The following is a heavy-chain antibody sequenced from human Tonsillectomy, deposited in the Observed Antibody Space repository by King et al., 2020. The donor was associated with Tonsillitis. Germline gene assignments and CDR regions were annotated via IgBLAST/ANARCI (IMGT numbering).Heavy chain of an antibody. CDR1: GYTFIGYD. J-gene: IGHJ6*02. V-gene: IGHV1-2*02. Sequence: VQLVESGAEVKKPGASVKVSCKASGYTFIGYDIHWVRQAPGQGLEWMGWNNPNSGGSKYAQQFQGTVTMTRDTSISSAYVELSRLKSADTAVYYRSRVLIAAAGLYSYGMDVWGQGTTVTVSS. D-gene: IGHD6-13*01. CDR2: NNPNSGGS. CDR3: SRVLIAAAGLYSYGMDV.